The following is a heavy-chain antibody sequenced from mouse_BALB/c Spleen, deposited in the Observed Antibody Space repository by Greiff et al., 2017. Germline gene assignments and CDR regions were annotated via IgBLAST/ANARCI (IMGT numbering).Heavy chain of an antibody. D-gene: IGHD1-1*01. CDR2: ILPGSGST. CDR1: GYTFSSYW. J-gene: IGHJ4*01. CDR3: ARVGSSYGAMDD. Sequence: VQLQESGAELMKPGASVKISCKATGYTFSSYWIEWVKQRPGHGLEWIGEILPGSGSTNYNEKFKGKATFTADTSSNTAYMQLSSLTSEDSAVYYCARVGSSYGAMDDWGQGTSVTVSA. V-gene: IGHV1-9*01.